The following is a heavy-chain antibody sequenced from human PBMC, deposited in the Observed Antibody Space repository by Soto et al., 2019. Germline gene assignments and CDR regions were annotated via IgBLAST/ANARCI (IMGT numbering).Heavy chain of an antibody. CDR2: IYPGDSDT. J-gene: IGHJ4*02. CDR3: ARQKGWVAVAGDTFFDL. D-gene: IGHD6-19*01. V-gene: IGHV5-51*01. Sequence: EVQLVQSGAEVKKPGESLKISCEGSGYTFTSYWIGWVRQMPGKGLEWMGIIYPGDSDTRYSPSFEGHVTISADKSISTAYLQWSSLKASDTAMYYCARQKGWVAVAGDTFFDLWGQGTLVTVSS. CDR1: GYTFTSYW.